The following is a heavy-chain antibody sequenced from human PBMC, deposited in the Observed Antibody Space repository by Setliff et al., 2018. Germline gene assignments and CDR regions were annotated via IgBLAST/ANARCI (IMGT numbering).Heavy chain of an antibody. V-gene: IGHV1-18*01. CDR2: ISSYNDVT. CDR3: AISTLSICSGGSCPNVFDV. D-gene: IGHD2-15*01. J-gene: IGHJ3*01. Sequence: ASVKVSCKASGHIFSSYGISWVRQAPGQGLEWMGWISSYNDVTNYEQRFQGRVTMTTDTSASAAYMELRGLRPDDTAIYYCAISTLSICSGGSCPNVFDVWGPGTLVTVS. CDR1: GHIFSSYG.